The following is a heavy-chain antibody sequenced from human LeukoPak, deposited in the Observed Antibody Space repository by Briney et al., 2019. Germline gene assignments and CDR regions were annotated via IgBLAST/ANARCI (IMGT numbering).Heavy chain of an antibody. D-gene: IGHD2-2*01. J-gene: IGHJ4*02. CDR1: GYTFTSYA. CDR2: INAGNGNT. Sequence: ASVKVSCKASGYTFTSYAMHWVRQAPGQRLAWMGWINAGNGNTKYSQKFQGRVTITRDTSASTAYMELSSLRSEDTAVYYCARGSIVVVPAALEFDYWGQGTLVTVSS. V-gene: IGHV1-3*01. CDR3: ARGSIVVVPAALEFDY.